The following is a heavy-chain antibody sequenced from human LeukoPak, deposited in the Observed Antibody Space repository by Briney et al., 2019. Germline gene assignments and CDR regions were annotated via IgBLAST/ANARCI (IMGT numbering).Heavy chain of an antibody. J-gene: IGHJ4*02. CDR3: ARDQYYYDSSGYYSNFDY. D-gene: IGHD3-22*01. CDR2: ISSSGSTI. Sequence: GGSLRLSCAASGFTFSDYYMSWIRQAPGKGLEWVSYISSSGSTIYYADSVKGRFTISRDNAKNSLYLQMNSLRAEDTAVYYCARDQYYYDSSGYYSNFDYWGQGTLVTVSS. CDR1: GFTFSDYY. V-gene: IGHV3-11*01.